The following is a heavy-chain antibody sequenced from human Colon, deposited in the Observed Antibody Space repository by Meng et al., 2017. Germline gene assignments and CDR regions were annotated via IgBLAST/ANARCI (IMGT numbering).Heavy chain of an antibody. CDR1: GDSISSGNG. V-gene: IGHV4-4*02. CDR3: ARKRTSPGTLGFDY. CDR2: IYPSGRT. J-gene: IGHJ4*02. Sequence: QVQLQEAGPVLGKPSGTLSLTCAVSGDSISSGNGWTWVRQPPGKGLEWIGEIYPSGRTSSNPSLQGRVTILLDKSKNQFSLELNSVTAADTAIYFCARKRTSPGTLGFDYWGQGTLVTASS. D-gene: IGHD6-13*01.